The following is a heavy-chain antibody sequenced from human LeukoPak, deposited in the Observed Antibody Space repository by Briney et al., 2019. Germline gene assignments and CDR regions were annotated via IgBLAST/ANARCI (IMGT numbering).Heavy chain of an antibody. CDR2: ISYDGSNK. V-gene: IGHV3-30-3*01. J-gene: IGHJ4*02. Sequence: GGSLRLSCAASGFTFSSHAMHWVRQAPGKGLEWVALISYDGSNKYYADSVKGRFTISRDNSRNTLYLQMNSLRAEDTAVYYCARDRQGGNWGDFDFWGQGTLVTVSS. CDR1: GFTFSSHA. CDR3: ARDRQGGNWGDFDF. D-gene: IGHD3-16*01.